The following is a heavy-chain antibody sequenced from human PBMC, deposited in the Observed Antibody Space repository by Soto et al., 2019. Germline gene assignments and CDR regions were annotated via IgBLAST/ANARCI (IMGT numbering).Heavy chain of an antibody. CDR2: INKDGSQK. J-gene: IGHJ4*02. Sequence: HPVGSVRLSCAGSGFTLSNYWMTWVRQAPGKGLEWVANINKDGSQKNYVDSVKGRFTIARDNGQNSLSLQMNSLRVEDTAVYYCVRELGLAYWGQGALVTVSS. D-gene: IGHD7-27*01. CDR1: GFTLSNYW. V-gene: IGHV3-7*03. CDR3: VRELGLAY.